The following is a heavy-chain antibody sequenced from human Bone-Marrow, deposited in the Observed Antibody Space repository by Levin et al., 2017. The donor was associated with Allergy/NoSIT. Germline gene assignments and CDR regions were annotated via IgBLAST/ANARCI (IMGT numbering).Heavy chain of an antibody. CDR1: GGSISTDGSY. CDR2: IYHTGST. V-gene: IGHV4-31*03. J-gene: IGHJ4*02. CDR3: ARDSRFGTRMAAAGPMHS. Sequence: PSETLSLTCSVSGGSISTDGSYWTWIRQHPGKGLEWIGYIYHTGSTYYNPSLEGRVSISADTSKNQFSLNLRSVSAADTGVYYCARDSRFGTRMAAAGPMHSWGQGTRVTVSS. D-gene: IGHD6-13*01.